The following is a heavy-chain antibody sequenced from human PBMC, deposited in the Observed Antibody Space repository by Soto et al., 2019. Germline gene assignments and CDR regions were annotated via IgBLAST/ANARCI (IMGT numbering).Heavy chain of an antibody. CDR2: IYYSGST. CDR3: ARHLAAADAFDI. D-gene: IGHD6-13*01. CDR1: GGSISSSSYY. Sequence: QLQLQESGPGLVKPSETLSLTCTVSGGSISSSSYYWGWIRQPPGKGLEWIGSIYYSGSTYYNPSLQSRVAISVDTSKNQFSLKLSSVTAADTAVYYCARHLAAADAFDIWGQGTMVTVSS. J-gene: IGHJ3*02. V-gene: IGHV4-39*01.